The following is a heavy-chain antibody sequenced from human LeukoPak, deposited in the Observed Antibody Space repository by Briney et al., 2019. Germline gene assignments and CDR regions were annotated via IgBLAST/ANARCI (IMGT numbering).Heavy chain of an antibody. V-gene: IGHV4-39*01. CDR1: GGSISSSSYY. CDR3: ARIRYFDWLLFNYYYYYMDV. Sequence: SETLSLTCTVSGGSISSSSYYWGWIRQPPGKGLEWIGSIYYSGSTYYNPSLKSRVTISVDTSKNQFSLKLSSVTAADAAVYYCARIRYFDWLLFNYYYYYMDVWGKGTTVTISS. CDR2: IYYSGST. D-gene: IGHD3-9*01. J-gene: IGHJ6*03.